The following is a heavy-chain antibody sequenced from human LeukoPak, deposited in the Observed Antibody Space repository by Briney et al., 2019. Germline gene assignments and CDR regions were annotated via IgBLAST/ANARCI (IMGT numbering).Heavy chain of an antibody. D-gene: IGHD3-22*01. CDR1: GGSISSYY. CDR3: ARGGWNKFDY. J-gene: IGHJ4*02. Sequence: TSETLSLTCTVSGGSISSYYWSWIRQPPGKGLEWIGFIFYSGTTNYNPSLKSRVTISVDTSKNQFSLKLSSVTAADTAVYYCARGGWNKFDYWGQGTLVTVSS. V-gene: IGHV4-59*01. CDR2: IFYSGTT.